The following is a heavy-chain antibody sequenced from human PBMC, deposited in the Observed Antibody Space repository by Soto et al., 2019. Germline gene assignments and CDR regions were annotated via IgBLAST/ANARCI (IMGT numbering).Heavy chain of an antibody. CDR1: GFPFSSYA. J-gene: IGHJ4*02. V-gene: IGHV3-23*01. CDR3: ARDLFYYDSSGYYPLGY. D-gene: IGHD3-22*01. CDR2: ISGSGGST. Sequence: GSLRLSCAASGFPFSSYAMSWVRQAPGKGLEWVSAISGSGGSTYYADSVKGRFTISRDNSKNTLYLQMNSLRAEDTAVYYCARDLFYYDSSGYYPLGYWGQGTLVTVSS.